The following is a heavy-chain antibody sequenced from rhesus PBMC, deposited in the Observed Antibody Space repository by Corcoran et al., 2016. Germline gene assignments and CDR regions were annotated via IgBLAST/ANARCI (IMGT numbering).Heavy chain of an antibody. Sequence: EVQRGASGEGLVKPGGALGSSLAPSVFTSRKCAMVWFGPACGRWLDGVGYIRSKYNNYPQEYAASVKVRFTISRVGSKNTLYLQMSSLKTEETAVYYCTTDTALWSSLDVWGRGVLVTVSS. V-gene: IGHV3-186*02. D-gene: IGHD3-22*01. CDR2: IRSKYNNYPQ. CDR1: VFTSRKCA. CDR3: TTDTALWSSLDV. J-gene: IGHJ5-2*02.